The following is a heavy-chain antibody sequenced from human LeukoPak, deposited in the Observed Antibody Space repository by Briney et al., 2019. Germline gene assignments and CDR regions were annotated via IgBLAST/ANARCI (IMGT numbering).Heavy chain of an antibody. D-gene: IGHD6-13*01. V-gene: IGHV4-38-2*02. CDR3: ARRSRGAAAGTLDY. CDR1: GNSIGSGYY. J-gene: IGHJ4*02. CDR2: IYHSGST. Sequence: SETLSLTCSVSGNSIGSGYYWGWIRQPPGKGLEWIGNIYHSGSTYYNPSLKSRVIISVATSQNQFSLKLTSVTAADTAVYYCARRSRGAAAGTLDYWGQGTLVTVSS.